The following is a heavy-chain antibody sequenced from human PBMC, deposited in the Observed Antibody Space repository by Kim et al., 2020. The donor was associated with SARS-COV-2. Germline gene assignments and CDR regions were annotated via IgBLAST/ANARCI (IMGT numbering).Heavy chain of an antibody. Sequence: SETLSLTCTVSGGSISSYYWSWIRQPPGKGLEWIGYIYYSGSTNYNPSLKSRVTISVDTSKNQFSLKLSSVTAADTAVYYCARGGYSYGPREGYFDYWGQGTLVTVSS. D-gene: IGHD5-18*01. V-gene: IGHV4-59*01. CDR3: ARGGYSYGPREGYFDY. CDR1: GGSISSYY. J-gene: IGHJ4*02. CDR2: IYYSGST.